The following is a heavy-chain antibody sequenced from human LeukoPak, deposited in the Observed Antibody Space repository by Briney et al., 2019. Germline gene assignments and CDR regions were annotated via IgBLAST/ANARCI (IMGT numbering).Heavy chain of an antibody. V-gene: IGHV1-3*03. D-gene: IGHD3-22*01. CDR2: INAGNGDT. Sequence: ASVKVSCKASGYTFTSYAMHWVRQAPGQRLEWMGWINAGNGDTKYSQEFQGRVTITRDTSASTAYMELSSLRSEDMAVYYCARGPYYYDSSGYYYDYWGQGTLVTVSS. CDR3: ARGPYYYDSSGYYYDY. J-gene: IGHJ4*02. CDR1: GYTFTSYA.